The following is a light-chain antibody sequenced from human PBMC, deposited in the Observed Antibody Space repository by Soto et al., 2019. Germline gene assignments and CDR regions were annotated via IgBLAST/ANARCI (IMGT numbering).Light chain of an antibody. V-gene: IGLV2-14*01. CDR3: SSYTSSSYV. CDR1: SSDVGAYNY. CDR2: EVS. J-gene: IGLJ1*01. Sequence: QSVLTQPASVSGSPGQSITISCTGTSSDVGAYNYVSWYQQHPGKAPKLMIYEVSNRPSGVSDRFSGSKSGNTASLTISGLQAEDETDYYCSSYTSSSYVFXTGTKVTVL.